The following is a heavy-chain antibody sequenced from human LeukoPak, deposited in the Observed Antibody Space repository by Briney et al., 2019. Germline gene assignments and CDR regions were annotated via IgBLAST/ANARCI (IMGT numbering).Heavy chain of an antibody. J-gene: IGHJ6*03. V-gene: IGHV3-74*01. CDR1: GFTFSSYW. D-gene: IGHD3-10*01. Sequence: GGSLRLSCAASGFTFSSYWMHWVRQAPGKGLVWVSRINSDGSSTSYADSVKGRFTISRDNAKNTLYLQMNSLRAEDTAVYYCARDWWLAYYYGSGSYYKAAGYMDVWGKGTTVTISS. CDR3: ARDWWLAYYYGSGSYYKAAGYMDV. CDR2: INSDGSST.